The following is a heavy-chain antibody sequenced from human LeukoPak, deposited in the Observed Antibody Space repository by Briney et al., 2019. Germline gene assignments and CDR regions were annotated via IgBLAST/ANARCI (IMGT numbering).Heavy chain of an antibody. CDR1: GFTFGDYA. CDR2: IRSKVYGGTT. Sequence: PGRSLRLSCTASGFTFGDYAMSWVRQAPGKGLEWVGFIRSKVYGGTTEYAASVKGRFTISRDASKSIAYLQMNSLKTEDTAVYYCTRVWGGYDLFDYWGQGTLVTVSS. D-gene: IGHD5-12*01. CDR3: TRVWGGYDLFDY. J-gene: IGHJ4*02. V-gene: IGHV3-49*04.